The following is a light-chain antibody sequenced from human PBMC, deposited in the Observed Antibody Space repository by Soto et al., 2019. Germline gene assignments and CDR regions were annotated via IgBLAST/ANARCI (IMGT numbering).Light chain of an antibody. CDR1: QSVTNNF. CDR3: QQYGTPLFT. CDR2: GAS. J-gene: IGKJ3*01. V-gene: IGKV3-20*01. Sequence: IVLTQSPGTLSLSPGERATLSCGASQSVTNNFLAWYQQKPGQAPRLLIYGASSRATGVPDRFSGSGSGTAFPLTISRLEPGDFAVYYCQQYGTPLFTFGPGTKVHIK.